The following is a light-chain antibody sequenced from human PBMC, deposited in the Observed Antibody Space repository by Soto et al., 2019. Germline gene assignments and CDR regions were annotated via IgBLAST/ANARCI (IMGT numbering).Light chain of an antibody. V-gene: IGKV3-11*01. CDR3: RQRSSWFT. Sequence: EIVLTQSPATLSLSPGERATLSCRASQSVSTYLAWYQQKPGQAPRLLIYDASNRATGIPDRFSGSGSGTDFTLTISSLEPEDFAVYYCRQRSSWFTFGPGTKVDVK. J-gene: IGKJ3*01. CDR2: DAS. CDR1: QSVSTY.